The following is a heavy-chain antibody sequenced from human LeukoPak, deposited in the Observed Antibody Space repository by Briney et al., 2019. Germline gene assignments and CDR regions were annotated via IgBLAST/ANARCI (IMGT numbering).Heavy chain of an antibody. J-gene: IGHJ5*02. V-gene: IGHV4-4*07. D-gene: IGHD1-26*01. CDR3: ARGRRWELLNWFDP. CDR1: GGSTSSYY. Sequence: PSETLSLTCTVSGGSTSSYYWSWIRQPAGKGLEWIGRIYTSGSTNYNPSLKSRVTMSVDTSKNQFSLKLSSVTAADTAVYYCARGRRWELLNWFDPWGQGTLVTVSS. CDR2: IYTSGST.